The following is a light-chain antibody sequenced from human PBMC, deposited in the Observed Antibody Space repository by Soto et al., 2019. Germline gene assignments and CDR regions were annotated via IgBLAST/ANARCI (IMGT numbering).Light chain of an antibody. CDR2: KDS. CDR1: VLAKKY. CDR3: YSAADNNLV. J-gene: IGLJ2*01. Sequence: YELTQPSSVSVSPGQTARITCSGDVLAKKYARWFQQKPGQAPVLVIYKDSERPSGIPERFSGSSSGTTVTLTISGAQVEDEADYYCYSAADNNLVFGGGTKLTVL. V-gene: IGLV3-27*01.